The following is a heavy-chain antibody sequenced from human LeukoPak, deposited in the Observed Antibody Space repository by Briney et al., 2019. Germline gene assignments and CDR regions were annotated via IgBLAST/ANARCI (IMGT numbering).Heavy chain of an antibody. CDR3: AKEGIAVAGRRNYYFDY. J-gene: IGHJ4*02. D-gene: IGHD6-19*01. V-gene: IGHV3-30*18. CDR1: GFTFSSYG. Sequence: GGSLGLSCAASGFTFSSYGMHWVRQAPGKGLEWVAVISYDGSNKYYADSVKGRFTISRDNSKNTLYLQMNSLRAEDTAVYYCAKEGIAVAGRRNYYFDYWGQGTLVTVSS. CDR2: ISYDGSNK.